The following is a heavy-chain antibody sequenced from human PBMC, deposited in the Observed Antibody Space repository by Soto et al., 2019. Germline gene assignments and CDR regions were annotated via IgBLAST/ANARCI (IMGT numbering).Heavy chain of an antibody. CDR3: PRVPGP. CDR1: GGSISSGGYS. D-gene: IGHD3-10*01. J-gene: IGHJ5*02. V-gene: IGHV4-30-2*01. CDR2: TYHSGST. Sequence: SETLSLTCAVSGGSISSGGYSWSWIRQPPGKGLEWIGYTYHSGSTYYNPSLKSRVTISVDRSKNQFSLKLSSVTAADTAVYYRPRVPGPWGRGTLVTVSS.